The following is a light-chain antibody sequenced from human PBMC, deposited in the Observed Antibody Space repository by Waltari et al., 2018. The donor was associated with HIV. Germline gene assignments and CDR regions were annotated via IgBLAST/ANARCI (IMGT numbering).Light chain of an antibody. CDR2: DVS. CDR1: NNSNH. J-gene: IGLJ2*01. V-gene: IGLV2-23*02. CDR3: CSYAGGSTLV. Sequence: QSALTQPASVSGSPGQSITISCPGTNNSNHFSWYHQYPGKAPKLLLYDVSKRPSGVSNRFSGSKSGNTASLTISGLQAEDEGDYHCCSYAGGSTLVFGGGTKLTVL.